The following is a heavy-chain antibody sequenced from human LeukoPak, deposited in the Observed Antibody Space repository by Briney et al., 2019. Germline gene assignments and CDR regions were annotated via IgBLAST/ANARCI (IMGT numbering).Heavy chain of an antibody. V-gene: IGHV3-23*01. J-gene: IGHJ6*02. Sequence: SGGSLRLSCAASGFTFSSYAMSWVRQAPGKGLEWVSAISGSGGSTYYADSVKGRFTISRDNSKNTLYLQMNSLRAEDAAVYYCAKDSACSGGSCYSGILYYYYGMDVWGQGTTVTVSS. CDR2: ISGSGGST. D-gene: IGHD2-15*01. CDR1: GFTFSSYA. CDR3: AKDSACSGGSCYSGILYYYYGMDV.